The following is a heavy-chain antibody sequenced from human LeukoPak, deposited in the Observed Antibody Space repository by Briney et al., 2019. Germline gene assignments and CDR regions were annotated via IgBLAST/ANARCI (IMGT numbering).Heavy chain of an antibody. Sequence: SETLSLTCAVYGGSFSGYYWSWIRQPPGKGLEWIGEINHSGSTNYNPSLKSRVTISVDTSKNQFSLKLSSVTAADTAVYYCARDRRYYYDSSGWTDAFDIWGQGTMVTVSS. D-gene: IGHD3-22*01. CDR1: GGSFSGYY. J-gene: IGHJ3*02. CDR3: ARDRRYYYDSSGWTDAFDI. V-gene: IGHV4-34*01. CDR2: INHSGST.